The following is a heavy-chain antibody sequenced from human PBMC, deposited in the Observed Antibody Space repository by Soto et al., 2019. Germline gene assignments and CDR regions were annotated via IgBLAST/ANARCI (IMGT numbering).Heavy chain of an antibody. V-gene: IGHV1-3*04. Sequence: QVQLVQSGSEVNKPGASVRVSCQASGYSFNTYAIHWVRQAPGPGLEWMGWINTANGNTEYSQKFQGRVTFTRDTSATAAYMDMSSLRSEDTATCYCARRYKSAGWFDPWGPGTLVTVSS. CDR1: GYSFNTYA. CDR2: INTANGNT. J-gene: IGHJ5*02. D-gene: IGHD1-1*01. CDR3: ARRYKSAGWFDP.